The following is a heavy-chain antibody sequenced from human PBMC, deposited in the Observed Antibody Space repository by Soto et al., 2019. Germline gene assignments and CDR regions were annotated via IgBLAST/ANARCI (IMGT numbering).Heavy chain of an antibody. CDR3: ARPILRYIYYYGMDV. CDR1: GGTFSSYA. V-gene: IGHV1-69*13. D-gene: IGHD3-9*01. CDR2: IIPIFGTA. Sequence: SVKVSCKASGGTFSSYAISWVRQAPGQGLEWMGGIIPIFGTANYAQKFQGRVTITADESTSTAYMELSSLRSEDTAVYYCARPILRYIYYYGMDVWGQGTTVTVSS. J-gene: IGHJ6*02.